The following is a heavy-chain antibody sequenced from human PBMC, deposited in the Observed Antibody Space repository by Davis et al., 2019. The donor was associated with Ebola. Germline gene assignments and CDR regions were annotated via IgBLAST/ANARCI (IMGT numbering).Heavy chain of an antibody. Sequence: PGGSLRLSCKGSGYSFTSYWTGWVRQMPGKGLEWMGIIYPGDSDTRYSPSFQGQVTISADKSISTAYLQWSSLKASDTAMYYCARHRSFGYFDHWGQGTLVTVSS. V-gene: IGHV5-51*01. CDR2: IYPGDSDT. D-gene: IGHD3-10*01. CDR3: ARHRSFGYFDH. CDR1: GYSFTSYW. J-gene: IGHJ4*02.